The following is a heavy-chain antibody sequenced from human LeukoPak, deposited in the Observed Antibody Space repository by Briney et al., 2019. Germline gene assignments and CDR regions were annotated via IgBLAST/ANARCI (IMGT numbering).Heavy chain of an antibody. CDR1: GYTFTGYY. J-gene: IGHJ5*02. D-gene: IGHD6-19*01. CDR2: INPNSGVT. Sequence: ASVKVSCKASGYTFTGYYMHWVRQAPGQGLEWMGWINPNSGVTNYAQKFQGRVTMTRDTSISTAYMELSRLRSDDTAVYYCARVKRGAGRIGNWFDPWGQGTLVTVSS. V-gene: IGHV1-2*02. CDR3: ARVKRGAGRIGNWFDP.